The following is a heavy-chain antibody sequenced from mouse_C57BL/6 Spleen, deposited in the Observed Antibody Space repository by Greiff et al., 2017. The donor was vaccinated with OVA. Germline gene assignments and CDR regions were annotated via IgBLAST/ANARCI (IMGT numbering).Heavy chain of an antibody. V-gene: IGHV1-39*01. D-gene: IGHD1-1*01. CDR3: ARAITTVVAAYYFDY. Sequence: VHVKQSGPELVKPGASVKISCKASGYSFTDYNMNWVKQSNGKSLEWIGVINPNYGTTSYNQKFKGKATLTVDQSSSTAYMQLNSLTSEDSAVYYCARAITTVVAAYYFDYWGQGTTLTVSS. CDR1: GYSFTDYN. CDR2: INPNYGTT. J-gene: IGHJ2*01.